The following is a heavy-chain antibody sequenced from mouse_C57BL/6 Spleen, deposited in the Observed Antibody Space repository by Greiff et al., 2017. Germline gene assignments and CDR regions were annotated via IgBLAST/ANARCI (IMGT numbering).Heavy chain of an antibody. CDR2: ISSGGSYT. CDR3: ARHREGYFDY. J-gene: IGHJ2*01. CDR1: GFTFSSYG. Sequence: EVMLVESGGDLVKPGGSLKLSCAASGFTFSSYGMSWVRQTPDKRLEWVATISSGGSYTYYPDSVKGRFTISRDNAKNTLYLQMSSLKSEDTAMYYCARHREGYFDYWGQGTTLTVSS. V-gene: IGHV5-6*01.